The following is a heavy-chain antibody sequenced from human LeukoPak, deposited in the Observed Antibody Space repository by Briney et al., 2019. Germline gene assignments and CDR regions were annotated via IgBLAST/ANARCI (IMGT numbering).Heavy chain of an antibody. CDR2: IYYSGST. D-gene: IGHD6-13*01. CDR1: GGSISSGDYY. Sequence: SETLSLTCTVSGGSISSGDYYWSWIRQPPGKGLEWIGYIYYSGSTYYNPSLKSRVTISLDTSKNQFSLKPSSVTAADTAVYYCARTLPGSSSIWFDPWGQGTLVTVSS. V-gene: IGHV4-30-4*01. J-gene: IGHJ5*02. CDR3: ARTLPGSSSIWFDP.